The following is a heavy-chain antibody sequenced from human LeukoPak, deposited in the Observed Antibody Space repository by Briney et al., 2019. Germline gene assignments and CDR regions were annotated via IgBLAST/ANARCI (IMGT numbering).Heavy chain of an antibody. D-gene: IGHD3-10*01. J-gene: IGHJ4*02. Sequence: ASVKVSCKASGYTFTSYGISWVRQAPGQGLEWMGWISAYNGNTNYAQKVQGRVTMTTDTSTSTAYMELRSLRSDDTAVYYCARPYYYGSGTYFIDFWGQGTLVTVSS. CDR1: GYTFTSYG. CDR2: ISAYNGNT. V-gene: IGHV1-18*01. CDR3: ARPYYYGSGTYFIDF.